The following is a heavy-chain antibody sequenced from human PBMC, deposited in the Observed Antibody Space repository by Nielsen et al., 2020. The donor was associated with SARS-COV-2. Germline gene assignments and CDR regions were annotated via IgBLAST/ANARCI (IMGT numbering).Heavy chain of an antibody. D-gene: IGHD6-6*01. J-gene: IGHJ4*02. CDR2: IYSGGSST. CDR1: GFTFSSYA. CDR3: ARFSSSSPGFDY. V-gene: IGHV3-23*03. Sequence: GESLKISCAASGFTFSSYAMSWVRQAPGKGLEWVSVIYSGGSSTYYADSVKGRFTISRDNSKNTLYLQMNSLRAEDTAVYYCARFSSSSPGFDYWGQGTLVTVSS.